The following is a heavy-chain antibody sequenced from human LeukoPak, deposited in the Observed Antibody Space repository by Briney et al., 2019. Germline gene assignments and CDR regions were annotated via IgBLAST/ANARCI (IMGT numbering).Heavy chain of an antibody. CDR1: GFTFSSYA. CDR2: ISGTGGRT. J-gene: IGHJ5*02. V-gene: IGHV3-23*01. CDR3: AKEPASSSWFDP. Sequence: GGSLRLSCAASGFTFSSYAMSWVRQAPGKGLEWVSAISGTGGRTYYADSVKGRFTISRDNSKNTLYLQMNSLRAEDTAVYYCAKEPASSSWFDPWGQGTLVAVSS. D-gene: IGHD6-19*01.